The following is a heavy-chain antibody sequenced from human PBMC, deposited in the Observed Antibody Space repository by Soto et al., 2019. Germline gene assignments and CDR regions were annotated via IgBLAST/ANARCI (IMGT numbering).Heavy chain of an antibody. CDR1: GYSFTSYW. CDR3: ARHAGGGYDYYYYYGMDV. J-gene: IGHJ6*02. V-gene: IGHV5-51*01. D-gene: IGHD5-12*01. Sequence: PGESLKISCKGSGYSFTSYWIGWVRQMPGKGLEWMGIIYPGDSGTRYSPSFQGQVTISADKSISTAYLQWSSLKASDTAMYYCARHAGGGYDYYYYYGMDVWGQGTTVTVSS. CDR2: IYPGDSGT.